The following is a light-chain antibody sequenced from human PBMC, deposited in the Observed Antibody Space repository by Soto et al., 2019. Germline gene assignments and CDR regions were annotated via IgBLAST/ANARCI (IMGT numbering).Light chain of an antibody. J-gene: IGLJ1*01. V-gene: IGLV2-14*03. CDR2: DAS. CDR1: SRDVRDYKY. CDR3: CSYTDTNTPNYV. Sequence: QSVLTQPASVSGSPGQSITISCSGTSRDVRDYKYVSWYQHHPGKAPKLIISDASNRPPGVSNRFSGSKSGSTASLTISGLQAEDEADYYCCSYTDTNTPNYVSGSGTKVTVL.